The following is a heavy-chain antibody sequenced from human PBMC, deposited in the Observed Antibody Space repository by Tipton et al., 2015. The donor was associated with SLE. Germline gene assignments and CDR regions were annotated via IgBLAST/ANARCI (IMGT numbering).Heavy chain of an antibody. CDR2: IYYSGGT. D-gene: IGHD3-3*01. J-gene: IGHJ5*02. V-gene: IGHV4-30-4*01. CDR1: GGSIRSGNYY. Sequence: TLSLTCTVSGGSIRSGNYYWSWIRQPPGKGREWIGYIYYSGGTYYNPSLKSRVTISVDTSKNQFSLKLRSVTAADTAVYYCAREDDFWGGYYPWGQGTLVTVSS. CDR3: AREDDFWGGYYP.